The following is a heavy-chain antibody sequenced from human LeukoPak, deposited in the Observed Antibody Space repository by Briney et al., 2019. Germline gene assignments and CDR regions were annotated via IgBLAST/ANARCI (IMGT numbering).Heavy chain of an antibody. V-gene: IGHV4-38-2*02. CDR1: GYSISSGYY. CDR3: ARAEPPYYYGSGSYGY. CDR2: IYHSGST. Sequence: PSETLSLTCTVSGYSISSGYYWGWIRQPPGKGLEWIGSIYHSGSTYYNPSLKSRVTISVDTSKNQFSLKLSSVTAADTAVYYCARAEPPYYYGSGSYGYWGQGTLVTVSS. D-gene: IGHD3-10*01. J-gene: IGHJ4*02.